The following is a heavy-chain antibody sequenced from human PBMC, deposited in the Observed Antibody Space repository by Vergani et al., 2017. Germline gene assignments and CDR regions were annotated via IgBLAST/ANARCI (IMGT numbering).Heavy chain of an antibody. CDR1: GYTFTDYF. D-gene: IGHD2-2*01. Sequence: QVQLVQSGAEVKTPGASVKVSCKASGYTFTDYFMHWVRQAPGQGLEWMGWINPNSGGTNYAQKFQGRVTMTRDTSISTAYMELGNLRSDDTAVYYCARVGTSSNRDYFDYWGQGTLVTVSS. V-gene: IGHV1-2*02. J-gene: IGHJ4*02. CDR3: ARVGTSSNRDYFDY. CDR2: INPNSGGT.